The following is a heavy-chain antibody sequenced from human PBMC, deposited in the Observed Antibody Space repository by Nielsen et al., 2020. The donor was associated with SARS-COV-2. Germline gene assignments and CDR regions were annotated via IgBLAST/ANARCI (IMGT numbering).Heavy chain of an antibody. Sequence: GESLKISCAASGFTFSSYGMHWVRQAPGKGLEWVAVIWYDGSNKYYADSVKGRFTISRDNSKNTLYLQMNSLRAEDTAVYYCARVDWVRSWYPPDYWGQGTLVTVSS. CDR1: GFTFSSYG. J-gene: IGHJ4*02. V-gene: IGHV3-33*08. CDR2: IWYDGSNK. D-gene: IGHD6-13*01. CDR3: ARVDWVRSWYPPDY.